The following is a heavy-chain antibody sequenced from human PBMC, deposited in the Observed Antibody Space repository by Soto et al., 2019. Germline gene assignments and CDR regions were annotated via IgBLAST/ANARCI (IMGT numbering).Heavy chain of an antibody. V-gene: IGHV3-30*18. J-gene: IGHJ6*02. Sequence: GGSLRLSCAASGFIFYTYGMHWIRQAPGKGLEWVAVTSYDGSNKYYADSVKGRFTISRDNSKNTLYLQMNSLRAEDTAVYYCAQGGRALNFYYYGMDVWGQGTTVTVSS. CDR1: GFIFYTYG. CDR2: TSYDGSNK. CDR3: AQGGRALNFYYYGMDV.